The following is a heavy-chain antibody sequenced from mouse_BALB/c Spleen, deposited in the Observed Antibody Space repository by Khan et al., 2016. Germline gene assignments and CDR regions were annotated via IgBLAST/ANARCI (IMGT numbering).Heavy chain of an antibody. J-gene: IGHJ3*01. CDR3: ARNWGFAY. CDR1: DFSLTSYG. V-gene: IGHV2-2*02. CDR2: IWSGGST. Sequence: QVQLKESGPGLVQPSQSLSITCTVSDFSLTSYGVHWVRQSPGKGLEWLGVIWSGGSTDYNAAFISRLSISKDNSKSQVFFKMNSLQANDTAIYYCARNWGFAYWGQGTLVTVSA.